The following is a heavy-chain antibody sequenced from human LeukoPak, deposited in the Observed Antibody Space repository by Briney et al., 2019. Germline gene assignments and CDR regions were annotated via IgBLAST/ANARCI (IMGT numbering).Heavy chain of an antibody. CDR2: IHHSGST. V-gene: IGHV4-38-2*01. CDR3: ARRFFDFWSGSSPNFDC. CDR1: GYSISSGYY. Sequence: SETLSLTCAVSGYSISSGYYWGWIRQPPGKGLEWIGSIHHSGSTYYNPSLESRVTISVDTSKNQFSLKLSSVTAADTAVYYCARRFFDFWSGSSPNFDCWGQGTLVTVSS. J-gene: IGHJ4*02. D-gene: IGHD3-3*01.